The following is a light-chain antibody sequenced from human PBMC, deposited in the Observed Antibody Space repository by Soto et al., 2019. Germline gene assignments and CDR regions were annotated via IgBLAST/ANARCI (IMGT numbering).Light chain of an antibody. J-gene: IGLJ3*02. CDR3: CSYAGSGIWV. V-gene: IGLV2-23*02. CDR1: SSDLGTFNF. CDR2: DVT. Sequence: QSALTQPASVSGSPGQSIILSCIGTSSDLGTFNFVSWNQHHSGKAPKLIIYDVTKRPSGVSNRFSGSKAGNTASLTISGLQAVDEADYYCCSYAGSGIWVLGGGTKVTVL.